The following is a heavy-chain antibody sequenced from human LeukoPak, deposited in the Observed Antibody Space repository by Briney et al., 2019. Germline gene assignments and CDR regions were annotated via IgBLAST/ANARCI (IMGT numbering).Heavy chain of an antibody. V-gene: IGHV3-48*04. CDR2: IRTGSSSTI. D-gene: IGHD6-19*01. CDR1: GFTFSSYS. Sequence: PGGSLRLSCAASGFTFSSYSMNWVRQAPGKGLEWVSYIRTGSSSTIYYTDSVKGRFTISRDNAKNSLYLQMNSLRAEDMALYYCAKDKKQWLEFLFDYWGQGTLVTVSS. J-gene: IGHJ4*02. CDR3: AKDKKQWLEFLFDY.